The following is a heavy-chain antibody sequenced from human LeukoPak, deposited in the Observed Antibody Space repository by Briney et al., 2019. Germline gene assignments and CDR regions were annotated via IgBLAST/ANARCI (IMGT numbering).Heavy chain of an antibody. CDR3: ARDSSGWYADY. CDR2: ISYTGST. J-gene: IGHJ4*02. Sequence: SETLSLTCAVSGGSISTYYWSWIRQPPGKGLEWIGYISYTGSTNYNPSLKSPVIISVDTSKNQFSLKLSSVTAADTAVYYCARDSSGWYADYWGQGILVTVSS. D-gene: IGHD6-19*01. CDR1: GGSISTYY. V-gene: IGHV4-59*01.